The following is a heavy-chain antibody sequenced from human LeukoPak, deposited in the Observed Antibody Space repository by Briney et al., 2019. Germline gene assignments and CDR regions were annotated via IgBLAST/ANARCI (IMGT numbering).Heavy chain of an antibody. CDR1: GYTFTGYY. J-gene: IGHJ4*02. V-gene: IGHV1-2*02. CDR3: ARAGLTEDYDGSGSYSY. CDR2: INPNSGGT. Sequence: GASVKVSCKASGYTFTGYYMHWVRQAPGQGLEWMGWINPNSGGTNYAQKFQGRVTMTRDTSISTAYMELSRLRSDDTAVYYCARAGLTEDYDGSGSYSYWGQGTLVTVSS. D-gene: IGHD3-10*01.